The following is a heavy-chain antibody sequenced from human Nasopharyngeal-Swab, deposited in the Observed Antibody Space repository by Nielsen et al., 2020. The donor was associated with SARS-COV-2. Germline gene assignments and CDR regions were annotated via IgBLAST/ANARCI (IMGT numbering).Heavy chain of an antibody. CDR2: IGGSGGTT. Sequence: GGSLSLSCAASGFTFSRYAMNWVRQAPGKGLEWVSVIGGSGGTTSYADSVKGRFTISRDNSKNTVDLQMDSLRAEDTAVYYCAKDHDSSGSYFDYWGQGTLVTVSS. CDR3: AKDHDSSGSYFDY. V-gene: IGHV3-23*01. D-gene: IGHD3-22*01. CDR1: GFTFSRYA. J-gene: IGHJ4*02.